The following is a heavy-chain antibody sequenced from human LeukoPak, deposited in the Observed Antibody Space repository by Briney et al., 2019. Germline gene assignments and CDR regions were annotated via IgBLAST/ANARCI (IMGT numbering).Heavy chain of an antibody. CDR1: GYTFTIYY. V-gene: IGHV1-46*01. J-gene: IGHJ4*02. Sequence: ASVPASFTASGYTFTIYYLHGVRQAPGKGRVGMGIINPSGGNTSYARMFEGSVTITSDTSTSTVYMELSSLRSEVTAVYCCARTGDSSGYSLGYWGQGTRVTISS. D-gene: IGHD3-22*01. CDR2: INPSGGNT. CDR3: ARTGDSSGYSLGY.